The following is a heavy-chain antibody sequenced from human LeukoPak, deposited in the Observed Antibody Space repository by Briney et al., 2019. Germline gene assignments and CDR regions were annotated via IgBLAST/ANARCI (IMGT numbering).Heavy chain of an antibody. CDR1: GGSISSDH. J-gene: IGHJ3*02. D-gene: IGHD2/OR15-2a*01. CDR3: ARKNDFDI. CDR2: IYYSGST. V-gene: IGHV4-59*01. Sequence: SETLSLTCTASGGSISSDHWNWISQPPGKGLEWIGCIYYSGSTYYNPSLKSRVTISVDMSKSQFSLRLTSVTAADTAVYYCARKNDFDIWGQGTLVTVSS.